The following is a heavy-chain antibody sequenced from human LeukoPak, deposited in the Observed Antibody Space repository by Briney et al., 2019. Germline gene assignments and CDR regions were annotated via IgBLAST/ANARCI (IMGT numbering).Heavy chain of an antibody. D-gene: IGHD3-10*01. CDR2: IYPGGSQI. Sequence: GESLKISCKASSYNFANYWFGWVRQMPGKGLEWMGLIYPGGSQIVYSPSFQGQVTISADKSISTAYLQWSSLKASDTAMYYCATDYYGSGSSFDYWGQGTLVTVSS. J-gene: IGHJ4*02. CDR3: ATDYYGSGSSFDY. CDR1: SYNFANYW. V-gene: IGHV5-51*01.